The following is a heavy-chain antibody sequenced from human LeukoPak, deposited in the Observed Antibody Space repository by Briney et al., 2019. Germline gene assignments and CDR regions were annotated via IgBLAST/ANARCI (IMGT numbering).Heavy chain of an antibody. CDR1: GGSFSGYY. J-gene: IGHJ4*02. CDR2: INHSGST. V-gene: IGHV4-34*01. D-gene: IGHD4-17*01. CDR3: ARRVTVTTLRYFDC. Sequence: PSETLSLTCAVYGGSFSGYYWSWIRQPPGKGLEWIGEINHSGSTNYNPSLKSRVTISVDTSKNQFSLKLSSVTAADTAVYYCARRVTVTTLRYFDCWGQGTLVTVSS.